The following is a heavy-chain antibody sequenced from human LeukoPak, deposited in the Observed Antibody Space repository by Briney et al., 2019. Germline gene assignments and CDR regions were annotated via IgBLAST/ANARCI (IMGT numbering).Heavy chain of an antibody. D-gene: IGHD4-17*01. V-gene: IGHV4-59*01. CDR1: GGSISNYY. CDR2: IYYSGSP. Sequence: SETLSLTCTVSGGSISNYYWSWIRQSPGKRLEWIGYIYYSGSPNYSPSLKSRVTVSLDTSRNQFSLKLSSVTAADTAVYYCTRTSASTAIDYWGPGTLVTVSS. J-gene: IGHJ4*02. CDR3: TRTSASTAIDY.